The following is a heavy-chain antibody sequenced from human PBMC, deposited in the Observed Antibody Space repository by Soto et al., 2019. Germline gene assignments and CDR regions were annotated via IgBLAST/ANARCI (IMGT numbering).Heavy chain of an antibody. D-gene: IGHD1-26*01. Sequence: GGSLRLSCAASGFTFSSYAMHWVRQAPGKGLEWVAVISYDGSNKYYADSVKGRFTISRDNSKNTLYLQMNSLRAEDTAVYYCAREWELQYYYGMDVWGQGTTVTVSS. CDR2: ISYDGSNK. CDR1: GFTFSSYA. V-gene: IGHV3-30-3*01. J-gene: IGHJ6*02. CDR3: AREWELQYYYGMDV.